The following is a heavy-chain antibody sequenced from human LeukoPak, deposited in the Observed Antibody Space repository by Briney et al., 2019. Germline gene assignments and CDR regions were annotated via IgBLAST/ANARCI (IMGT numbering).Heavy chain of an antibody. V-gene: IGHV3-33*01. CDR1: GFTFSSYG. Sequence: PGGSLRLSCAASGFTFSSYGMYWVRQAPGKGLEWLAVIWYDGSNKYYADSVKGRFTISRDNSKNTLYLQMNSLRAEDTAVYYCARDTYSSGWYVDYWGQGTLVTVSS. D-gene: IGHD6-19*01. CDR2: IWYDGSNK. J-gene: IGHJ4*02. CDR3: ARDTYSSGWYVDY.